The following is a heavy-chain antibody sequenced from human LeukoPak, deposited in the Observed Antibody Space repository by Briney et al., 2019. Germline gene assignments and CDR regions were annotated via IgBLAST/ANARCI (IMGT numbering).Heavy chain of an antibody. CDR3: ARLVVLVAATPLGYFDY. J-gene: IGHJ4*02. CDR2: ISSYNGNT. D-gene: IGHD2-15*01. CDR1: GDTFTNYG. Sequence: ASVKVSCKASGDTFTNYGISWVRQAPGQGLEWMGWISSYNGNTEYAQNLQGRVTMTRDTSTSTAYMELRNLRPDDAAIYYCARLVVLVAATPLGYFDYWGQGTLVTVSS. V-gene: IGHV1-18*01.